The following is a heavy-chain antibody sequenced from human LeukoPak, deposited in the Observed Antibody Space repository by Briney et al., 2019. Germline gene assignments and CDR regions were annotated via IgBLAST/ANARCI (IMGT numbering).Heavy chain of an antibody. CDR3: AREKATDIVVVPAAGMDV. CDR1: GCTFSSYA. D-gene: IGHD2-2*01. V-gene: IGHV1-69*04. Sequence: ASVKVSCKASGCTFSSYAIGWVRHAPGQGLGWMGRIIPILGIANYAQKFQGSVTITTDKSTSTAYMELSNLRSEDTAVYYCAREKATDIVVVPAAGMDVWGQGTTVTVSS. J-gene: IGHJ6*02. CDR2: IIPILGIA.